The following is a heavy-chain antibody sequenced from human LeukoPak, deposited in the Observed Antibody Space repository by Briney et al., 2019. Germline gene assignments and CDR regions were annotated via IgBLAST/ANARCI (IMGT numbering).Heavy chain of an antibody. D-gene: IGHD3-10*01. CDR1: GGSFSGYY. V-gene: IGHV4-34*01. CDR2: INHSGST. CDR3: ARGQKWFGKGLFS. Sequence: PSETLSLTCAVYGGSFSGYYWSWIRQPPGKGLEWIGEINHSGSTGYNPSLKSRVTISVDTSKNQFSLKLSSVTAADTAVYYCARGQKWFGKGLFSWGQGTLVTVSS. J-gene: IGHJ5*02.